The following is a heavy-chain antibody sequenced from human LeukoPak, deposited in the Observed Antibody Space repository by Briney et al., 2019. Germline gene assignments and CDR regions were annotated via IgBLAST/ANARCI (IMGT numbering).Heavy chain of an antibody. Sequence: GGSLRLSCAASGFTFSSYAMHWVRQAPGKGLEWVAVISYDGSNKYYADSVKGRFTISRDNPKNTLYLQMNSLRAEDTAVYYCARDMGMKTTVTGGFDYWGQGTLVTVSS. CDR2: ISYDGSNK. J-gene: IGHJ4*02. CDR3: ARDMGMKTTVTGGFDY. V-gene: IGHV3-30-3*01. D-gene: IGHD4-17*01. CDR1: GFTFSSYA.